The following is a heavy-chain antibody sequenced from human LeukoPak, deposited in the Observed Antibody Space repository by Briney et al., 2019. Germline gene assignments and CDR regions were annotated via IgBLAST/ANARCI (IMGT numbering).Heavy chain of an antibody. CDR1: GFTFSNYA. V-gene: IGHV3-64D*09. Sequence: GGSLRLSCAASGFTFSNYAMTWVRQAPGKGLEYVSAISSNGGTTHYADSVKGRFTISRDNSKNTLYLQMSSLRAEDTAIYYCVKAYSGSYYAPDYFDYWGQGTLVTVSS. J-gene: IGHJ4*02. CDR3: VKAYSGSYYAPDYFDY. D-gene: IGHD1-26*01. CDR2: ISSNGGTT.